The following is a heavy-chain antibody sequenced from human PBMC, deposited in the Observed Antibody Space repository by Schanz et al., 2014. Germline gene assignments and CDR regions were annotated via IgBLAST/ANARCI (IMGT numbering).Heavy chain of an antibody. J-gene: IGHJ4*02. D-gene: IGHD5-18*01. CDR2: ISHNSHYT. V-gene: IGHV3-11*06. CDR1: GFTFSDYY. CDR3: ARDGYRNGRPFDH. Sequence: QVQLVESGGGLVKPGGSLRLSCAASGFTFSDYYMSWIRQAPGKGLEWVSYISHNSHYTNYVDSVKGRFTISRDTAENSVYLQMNSLRAEDTAVYYCARDGYRNGRPFDHWGQGTRVTVSA.